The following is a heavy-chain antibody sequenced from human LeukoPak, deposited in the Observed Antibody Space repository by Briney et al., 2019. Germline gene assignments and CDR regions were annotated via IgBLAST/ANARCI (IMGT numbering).Heavy chain of an antibody. Sequence: GPVKVSCKASGYTFSCHYLHWVRQAPGQGLEWMGRINPNSGGTKYAQKFQNRVTMTSDTSVSTAYMELNGLRSDDTAIYYCTRSWIQLWTPDFDHWGQGTLVTVSS. CDR3: TRSWIQLWTPDFDH. V-gene: IGHV1-2*06. CDR1: GYTFSCHY. J-gene: IGHJ4*02. CDR2: INPNSGGT. D-gene: IGHD5-18*01.